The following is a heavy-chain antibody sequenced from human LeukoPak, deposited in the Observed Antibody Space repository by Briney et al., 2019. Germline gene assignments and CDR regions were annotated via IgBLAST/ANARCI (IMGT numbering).Heavy chain of an antibody. CDR1: GFTFSSSA. V-gene: IGHV3-48*03. D-gene: IGHD3-10*01. J-gene: IGHJ3*02. CDR2: ISSSGSTI. CDR3: ARESGFRGDAFDI. Sequence: PGGSLRLSCAASGFTFSSSAMNWVRQAPGKGLEWVSYISSSGSTIYYADSVKGRFAISRDNAKNSLYLQMNSLRAEDTAVYYCARESGFRGDAFDIWGQGTMVTVSS.